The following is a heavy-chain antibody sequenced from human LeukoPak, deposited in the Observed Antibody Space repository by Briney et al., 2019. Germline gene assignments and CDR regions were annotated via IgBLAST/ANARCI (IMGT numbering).Heavy chain of an antibody. V-gene: IGHV4-61*02. Sequence: SETLSLTCTVSGGSISSGTYYWSWIRQPAGKRLEWIGRIYTSGSTTYNPSLKSRVTISGDTSKNQFSLKLSSVTAADTAVYYCARSKPSSSWSYLFDYWGQGTLVTVSS. CDR2: IYTSGST. CDR3: ARSKPSSSWSYLFDY. D-gene: IGHD6-13*01. CDR1: GGSISSGTYY. J-gene: IGHJ4*02.